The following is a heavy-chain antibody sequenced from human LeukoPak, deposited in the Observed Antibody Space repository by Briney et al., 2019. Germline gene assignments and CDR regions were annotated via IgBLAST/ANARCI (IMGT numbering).Heavy chain of an antibody. CDR1: GFTFSNYA. CDR3: AKDIIAAIWDAFDI. V-gene: IGHV3-23*01. Sequence: GGSLRLSCSASGFTFSNYAIDWVRQAPGKGLEWVSGISTSGGSTNYADSVKGRFTISRDNSKNTLYLQMNSLRAEDTAVYYCAKDIIAAIWDAFDIWGQGTMVTVSS. CDR2: ISTSGGST. D-gene: IGHD6-13*01. J-gene: IGHJ3*02.